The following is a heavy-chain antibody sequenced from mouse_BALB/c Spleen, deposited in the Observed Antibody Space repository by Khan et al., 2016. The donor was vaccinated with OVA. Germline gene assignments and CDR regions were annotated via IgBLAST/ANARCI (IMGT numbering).Heavy chain of an antibody. CDR1: GFSLTSYG. CDR2: IWAGGST. V-gene: IGHV2-9*02. D-gene: IGHD1-2*01. J-gene: IGHJ3*01. Sequence: QVQLKQSGPGLVAPSQSLSITCTVSGFSLTSYGVHWVRQPPGKGPEWLGIIWAGGSTNYNSALMSRLSISKDNSKSQVFLKMNSLQTDDTAMYYCARDTTATPYWGQGTLVTVSA. CDR3: ARDTTATPY.